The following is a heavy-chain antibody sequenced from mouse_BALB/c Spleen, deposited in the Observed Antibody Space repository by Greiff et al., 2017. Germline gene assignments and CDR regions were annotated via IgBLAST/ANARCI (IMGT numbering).Heavy chain of an antibody. D-gene: IGHD1-1*01. CDR1: GFNIKDYY. Sequence: VQLQQSGAELVRPGALVKLSCKASGFNIKDYYMHWVKQRPEQGLEWIGWIDPENGNTIYDPKFQGKASITADTSSNTAYLQLSSLTSEDTAVYYCARWYYGSSDAMDYWGQGTSVTVSS. CDR2: IDPENGNT. CDR3: ARWYYGSSDAMDY. J-gene: IGHJ4*01. V-gene: IGHV14-1*02.